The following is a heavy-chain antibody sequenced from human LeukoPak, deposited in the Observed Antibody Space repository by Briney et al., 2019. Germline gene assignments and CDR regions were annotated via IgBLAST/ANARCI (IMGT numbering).Heavy chain of an antibody. J-gene: IGHJ6*03. CDR1: GFTFSSYS. V-gene: IGHV3-48*01. CDR3: AMSIVVVPAAIRSGYMDV. CDR2: ISSSSSTI. Sequence: GGSLRLSCAASGFTFSSYSMNWVRQAPGKGLEWVSYISSSSSTIYYADSVKGRFTISRDNAKNSLYLQMNSLRAEDTAVYYCAMSIVVVPAAIRSGYMDVWGKGTTVTVSS. D-gene: IGHD2-2*01.